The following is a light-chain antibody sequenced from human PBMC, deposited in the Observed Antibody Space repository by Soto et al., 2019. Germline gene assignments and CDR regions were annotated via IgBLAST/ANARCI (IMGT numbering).Light chain of an antibody. CDR1: QSVDIN. CDR2: GAS. CDR3: QQYGSSLIT. V-gene: IGKV3-20*01. Sequence: EIVLTQSPATLSVSPGDRVTLSCRASQSVDINLAWYQQRPGQAPRLLVYGASTKATDMPGRFSGSGSGTGFTLTISRLEPEDFAVYYCQQYGSSLITFGQGTRLEIK. J-gene: IGKJ5*01.